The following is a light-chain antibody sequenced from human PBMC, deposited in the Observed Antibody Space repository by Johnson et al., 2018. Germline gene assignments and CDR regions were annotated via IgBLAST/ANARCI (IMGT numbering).Light chain of an antibody. Sequence: QSVLTQPPSVSAAPGQKVTISCSGSSSNIGNNYVSWYQQHPGTAPNLLIYENNKRPSGIPDRFSGPKSATSATLVTTGLQTRDEADYYCGTWDSSLRAGNGFGTGTKVTVL. CDR2: ENN. J-gene: IGLJ1*01. CDR1: SSNIGNNY. CDR3: GTWDSSLRAGNG. V-gene: IGLV1-51*02.